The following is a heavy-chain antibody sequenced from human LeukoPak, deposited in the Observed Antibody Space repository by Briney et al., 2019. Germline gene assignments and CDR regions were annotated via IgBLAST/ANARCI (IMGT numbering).Heavy chain of an antibody. J-gene: IGHJ4*02. V-gene: IGHV4-4*07. CDR1: GGSIRSYY. CDR2: IYTSGST. D-gene: IGHD5-24*01. CDR3: ARTRDGYNSYYFDY. Sequence: PSETLSLTSAVPGGSIRSYYWSWIRQPAGKGLEWIGRIYTSGSTNYNPSLKSRVTMSVDTSKNQFSLKLSSVTAADTAVYYCARTRDGYNSYYFDYWGQGTLVTVSS.